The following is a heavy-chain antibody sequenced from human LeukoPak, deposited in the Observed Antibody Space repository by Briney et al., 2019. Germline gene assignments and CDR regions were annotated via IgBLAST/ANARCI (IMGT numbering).Heavy chain of an antibody. Sequence: GGSLRLSCAASGFTFSSYAMSWVRQAPGKGLEWVSGISWNSGSIGYADSVKGRFTISRDNAKNSLYLQMNSLRAEDTALYYCVKAVAGPFDYWSQGTLVTVSS. J-gene: IGHJ4*02. CDR3: VKAVAGPFDY. V-gene: IGHV3-9*01. CDR1: GFTFSSYA. CDR2: ISWNSGSI. D-gene: IGHD6-19*01.